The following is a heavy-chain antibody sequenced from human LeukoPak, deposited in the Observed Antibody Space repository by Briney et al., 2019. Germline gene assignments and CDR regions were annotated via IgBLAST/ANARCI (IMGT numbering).Heavy chain of an antibody. Sequence: GGSLRLSCAASGFTFSIYAMSWVRQAPGKGLQWVSSITSRGESTWYVDSVKGRFTITRDNSKNTLYLQMNSLRAEDTAVYYCAKDQVDDWGQGTLVTVSS. D-gene: IGHD5-12*01. CDR1: GFTFSIYA. CDR2: ITSRGEST. CDR3: AKDQVDD. V-gene: IGHV3-23*01. J-gene: IGHJ4*02.